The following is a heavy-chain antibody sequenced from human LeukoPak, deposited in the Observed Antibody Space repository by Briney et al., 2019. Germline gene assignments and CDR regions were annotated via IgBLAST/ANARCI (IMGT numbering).Heavy chain of an antibody. CDR2: ISSSSSYI. D-gene: IGHD3-10*01. CDR1: GFTFSSYW. CDR3: ARCGGGYGSATREIDY. Sequence: GGSLRLSCAASGFTFSSYWMSWVRQAPGKGLEWVSSISSSSSYIYYADSVKGRFTISRDNAKNSLYLQMNSLRAEDTAVYYCARCGGGYGSATREIDYWGQGTLVTVSS. V-gene: IGHV3-21*01. J-gene: IGHJ4*02.